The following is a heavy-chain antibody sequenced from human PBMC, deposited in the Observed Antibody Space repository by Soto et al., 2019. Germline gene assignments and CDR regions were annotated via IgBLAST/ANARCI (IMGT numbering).Heavy chain of an antibody. Sequence: SETLSLTCTVSGGSISSGGYYWSWIRQHPGKGLEWIGYIYYSGSTYYNPSLKSRVTISVDTSKNQFSLKLSSVTAADTAVYYCARGGTPKVLYSIDYYYYGMDVWGQGTTVTVSS. D-gene: IGHD4-4*01. CDR1: GGSISSGGYY. J-gene: IGHJ6*02. CDR2: IYYSGST. CDR3: ARGGTPKVLYSIDYYYYGMDV. V-gene: IGHV4-31*03.